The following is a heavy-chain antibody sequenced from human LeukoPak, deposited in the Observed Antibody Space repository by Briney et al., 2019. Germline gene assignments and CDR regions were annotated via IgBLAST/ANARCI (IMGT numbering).Heavy chain of an antibody. V-gene: IGHV1-18*01. CDR3: ATGNSGTLLADFDY. CDR1: GYTFTSYG. J-gene: IGHJ4*02. CDR2: ISAYNGNT. D-gene: IGHD3-10*01. Sequence: ASVKVSCKASGYTFTSYGISWVRQAPGQGLEWMGWISAYNGNTNYAQKLQGRVTMTTDTSTSTAYMELRSLRSDDTAVHYCATGNSGTLLADFDYWGQGTLVTVSS.